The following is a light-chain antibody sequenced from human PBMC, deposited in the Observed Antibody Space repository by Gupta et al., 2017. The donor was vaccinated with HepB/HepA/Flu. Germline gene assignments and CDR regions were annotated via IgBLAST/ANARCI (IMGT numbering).Light chain of an antibody. CDR1: QSIRSY. V-gene: IGKV1-39*01. J-gene: IGKJ1*01. CDR3: QQRYITPPT. CDR2: AAS. Sequence: DIQMTQSPSSLSASVGDRVTITCRASQSIRSYLNWYQQKPGKAPKLLIYAASSLQSGVPSRFSGSGSGTDFTLTISSLQPEDFATYYCQQRYITPPTFGQGTKVEIK.